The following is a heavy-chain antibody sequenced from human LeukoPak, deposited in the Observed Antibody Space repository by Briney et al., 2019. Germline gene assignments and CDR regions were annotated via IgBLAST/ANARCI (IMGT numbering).Heavy chain of an antibody. CDR3: ARVDYGDCFDY. Sequence: GGSLRLSCAASGFTFSSYWMSWVRQAPGKGLEWVANIKQDGSEKYYVDSVKGRFTISRDNAMNSLYLQMNSLRAEDTAVYYCARVDYGDCFDYWGQGTLVTVSS. J-gene: IGHJ4*02. V-gene: IGHV3-7*01. D-gene: IGHD4-17*01. CDR1: GFTFSSYW. CDR2: IKQDGSEK.